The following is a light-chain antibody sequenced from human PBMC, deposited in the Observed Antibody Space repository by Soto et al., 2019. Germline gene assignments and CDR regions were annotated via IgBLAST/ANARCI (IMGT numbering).Light chain of an antibody. CDR2: WAS. Sequence: DIVMTQSPDSLAVSLGERGTINCKSSQSVLYSSNNKDYLAWYQQKPGQPPKLLIYWASTRESGVPDRFSGSGSGTDFTLTISSLQAEDVAVYYCQQYYSTPPTFGQGTTLEIK. J-gene: IGKJ2*01. CDR1: QSVLYSSNNKDY. CDR3: QQYYSTPPT. V-gene: IGKV4-1*01.